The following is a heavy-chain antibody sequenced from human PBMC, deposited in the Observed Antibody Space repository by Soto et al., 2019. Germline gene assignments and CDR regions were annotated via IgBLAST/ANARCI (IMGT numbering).Heavy chain of an antibody. D-gene: IGHD2-15*01. CDR3: ARGNRGGFGI. J-gene: IGHJ3*02. V-gene: IGHV3-74*01. Sequence: ELKLVESGGGLVQPGGSLRLSCAASGFTFSYYWMHWVRQAPGTGLVWVSHIHSDGTTTTYADSVKGRFTVSRDNTKNTLYLQMNRLRAEDTAVYYCARGNRGGFGIWGQGTVAIVSS. CDR2: IHSDGTTT. CDR1: GFTFSYYW.